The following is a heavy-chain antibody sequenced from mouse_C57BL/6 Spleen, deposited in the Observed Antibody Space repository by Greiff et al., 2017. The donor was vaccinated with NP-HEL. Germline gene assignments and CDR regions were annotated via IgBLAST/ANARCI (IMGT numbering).Heavy chain of an antibody. CDR3: ARSNYVGGFFFDY. CDR2: IYPGDGDT. Sequence: VQLQQSGAELVKPGASVKISCKASGYAFSSYWMNWVKQRPGKGLEWIGQIYPGDGDTNYNGKFKGKATLTADKSSSTAYMQLSSLTSEDSAVYFCARSNYVGGFFFDYWGQGTTLTVSS. D-gene: IGHD2-5*01. V-gene: IGHV1-80*01. CDR1: GYAFSSYW. J-gene: IGHJ2*01.